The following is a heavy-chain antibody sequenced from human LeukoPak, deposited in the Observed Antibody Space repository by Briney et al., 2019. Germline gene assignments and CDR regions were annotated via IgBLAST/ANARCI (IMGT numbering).Heavy chain of an antibody. D-gene: IGHD6-13*01. Sequence: GASVKVSCKASGYTFTSYYMHWVRQAPGQGLEWMGIIDPSGGSTSYAQKFQGRVTMTRDTSTSTVYMELSSLRSEDTAVYYCARLMAAAAGTPEAFDIWGQGTMVTVSS. V-gene: IGHV1-46*01. CDR2: IDPSGGST. CDR1: GYTFTSYY. CDR3: ARLMAAAAGTPEAFDI. J-gene: IGHJ3*02.